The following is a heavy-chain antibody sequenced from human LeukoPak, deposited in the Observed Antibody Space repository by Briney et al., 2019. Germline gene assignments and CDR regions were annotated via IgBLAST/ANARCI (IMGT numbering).Heavy chain of an antibody. CDR1: GIIVSYNY. CDR3: TRDRIDYGDYVDY. Sequence: PGGSLRLSCAASGIIVSYNYMSWVRQAPGKGLEWVSVIYSGGSTYYADSVKGRFTISRDNSKNTLYLQMNSLRAEDAAVYYCTRDRIDYGDYVDYWGQGTLVTVSS. J-gene: IGHJ4*02. D-gene: IGHD4-17*01. CDR2: IYSGGST. V-gene: IGHV3-66*01.